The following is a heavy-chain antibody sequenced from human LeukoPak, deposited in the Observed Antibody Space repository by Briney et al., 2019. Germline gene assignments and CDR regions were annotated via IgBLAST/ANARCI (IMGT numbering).Heavy chain of an antibody. V-gene: IGHV4-4*07. CDR2: IYTSGST. CDR1: GGSISSYY. D-gene: IGHD3-22*01. CDR3: ASTSGDSSGYYYPYYFDY. J-gene: IGHJ4*02. Sequence: SGTLSLTCTVSGGSISSYYWSWIRQPAGKGLEWIGRIYTSGSTNYNPSLKSRVTMSVDTSKNQFSLKLSSVTAADTAVYYCASTSGDSSGYYYPYYFDYWGQGTLVTVSS.